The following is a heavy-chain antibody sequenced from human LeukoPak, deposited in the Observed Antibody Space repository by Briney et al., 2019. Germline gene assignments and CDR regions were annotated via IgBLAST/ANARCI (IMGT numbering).Heavy chain of an antibody. D-gene: IGHD6-19*01. J-gene: IGHJ5*02. CDR2: ISYDARSN. V-gene: IGHV3-30*05. Sequence: GGSLRLSCVTSGFTFSNYGMHWVRQVPGKGLEWVAVISYDARSNFHVDSVKGRFTISRDNSKNTLYLQVNSLRAEDTAVYYCARDGEYSSGWYGGSNWFDPWGQGTLVTVSS. CDR3: ARDGEYSSGWYGGSNWFDP. CDR1: GFTFSNYG.